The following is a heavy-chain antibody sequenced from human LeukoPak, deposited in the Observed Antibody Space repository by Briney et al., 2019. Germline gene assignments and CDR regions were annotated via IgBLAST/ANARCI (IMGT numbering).Heavy chain of an antibody. J-gene: IGHJ4*02. Sequence: ASVKVSCKASGYIFTSYGVSWVRQAPGQGFEWMGWINPNSGGTNYAQKFQGRVTMTIDTSISTAYMELSRLRSDDTAVYYCGRTHNFDYWGQGTLVTVSS. CDR3: GRTHNFDY. V-gene: IGHV1-2*02. CDR2: INPNSGGT. CDR1: GYIFTSYG.